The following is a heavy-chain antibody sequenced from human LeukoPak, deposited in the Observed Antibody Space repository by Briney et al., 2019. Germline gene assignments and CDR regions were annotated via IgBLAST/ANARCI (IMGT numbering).Heavy chain of an antibody. D-gene: IGHD4-17*01. CDR3: ARGGNYGDYDGYFDY. V-gene: IGHV4-59*08. CDR1: GGSISSYY. Sequence: SETLSLTCTVSGGSISSYYWSWIWQPPGKGLEWIGYIYYSGSTNYNPSLRSRVTISVDTSKNQFSLKLSSVTAADTAVYYCARGGNYGDYDGYFDYWGQENLVTVSS. J-gene: IGHJ4*02. CDR2: IYYSGST.